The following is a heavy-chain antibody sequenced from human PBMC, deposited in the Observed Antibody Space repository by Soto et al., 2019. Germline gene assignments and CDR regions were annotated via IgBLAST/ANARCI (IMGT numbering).Heavy chain of an antibody. J-gene: IGHJ4*02. CDR3: ARLKLTYYDFWSGIDY. CDR2: ISYDGSNK. Sequence: QVQLVESGGGVVQPGRSLRLSCAASGFTFSSYAMHWVRQAPGKGLEWVAVISYDGSNKYYADSVKGRFTISRDNSKKALYVQMNSLRAEDTAVYYCARLKLTYYDFWSGIDYWGRGTLVTVCS. V-gene: IGHV3-30-3*01. D-gene: IGHD3-3*01. CDR1: GFTFSSYA.